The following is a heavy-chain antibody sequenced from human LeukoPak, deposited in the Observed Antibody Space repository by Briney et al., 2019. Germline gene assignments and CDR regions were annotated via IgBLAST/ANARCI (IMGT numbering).Heavy chain of an antibody. V-gene: IGHV1-2*02. CDR1: GYTFTGYF. CDR3: ARGPGGSGSYPYDY. CDR2: INPNSGAT. D-gene: IGHD3-10*01. Sequence: ASVKVSCKASGYTFTGYFMHWVRQAPGQGLEWMGWINPNSGATYYVQKFQDRVTMIRDTSISTAYMELSRLRSDDTAVYYCARGPGGSGSYPYDYWGQGTLVTVSS. J-gene: IGHJ4*02.